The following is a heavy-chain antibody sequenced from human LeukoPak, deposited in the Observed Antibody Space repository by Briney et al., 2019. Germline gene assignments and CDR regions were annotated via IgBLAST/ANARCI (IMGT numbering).Heavy chain of an antibody. CDR3: AKSRDGYLHGIF. Sequence: GGSLRLSCAASGFTFNTYAMSWVRQPPGKGLEWVSSVSDSGRSTYYADSVKGRFTISRDYSKNTLYLQMNSLRVEDTAVYHCAKSRDGYLHGIFWGQGALVIVSS. V-gene: IGHV3-23*01. CDR2: VSDSGRST. D-gene: IGHD5-24*01. CDR1: GFTFNTYA. J-gene: IGHJ4*02.